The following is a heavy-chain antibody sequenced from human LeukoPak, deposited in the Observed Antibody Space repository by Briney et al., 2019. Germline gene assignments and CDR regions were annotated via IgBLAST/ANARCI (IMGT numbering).Heavy chain of an antibody. Sequence: SETLSLTCTVSGGSISSYYWSWVRQPPGKGLEWIGYIYYSGSTNYNPSLKSRVTISVETSKNQFPLKLSSVTAADTAVYYCAITGSGYPPEFDYWGQGTLVTVSS. D-gene: IGHD3-22*01. V-gene: IGHV4-59*08. CDR2: IYYSGST. CDR3: AITGSGYPPEFDY. J-gene: IGHJ4*02. CDR1: GGSISSYY.